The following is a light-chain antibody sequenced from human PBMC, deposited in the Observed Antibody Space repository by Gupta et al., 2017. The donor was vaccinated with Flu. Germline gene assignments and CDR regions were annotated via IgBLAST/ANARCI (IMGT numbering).Light chain of an antibody. V-gene: IGKV1-9*01. Sequence: QSPSFLSASVGDRVTITCRASQDINSSLAWYQQKPGKAPQLLIYAASTLQSGVPSRFWGSGSGAAFTLTSSSRQPEDFASYYGQQLTSHITFGGGTKVEI. CDR3: QQLTSHIT. J-gene: IGKJ4*01. CDR2: AAS. CDR1: QDINSS.